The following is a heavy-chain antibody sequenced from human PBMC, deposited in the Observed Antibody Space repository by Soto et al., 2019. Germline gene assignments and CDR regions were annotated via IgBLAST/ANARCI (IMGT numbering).Heavy chain of an antibody. Sequence: QVQLQESGPGLVKPSETLSLTCTVSGGSISSYYWSWIRQPPGKGLEWIGYIYYSGSTNYNPSLTRXITISVDTSTNQFSLKLSSVTAADTAVYYCARHVQWLVTFDYWGQGTLVTVSS. V-gene: IGHV4-59*08. CDR1: GGSISSYY. CDR2: IYYSGST. D-gene: IGHD6-19*01. J-gene: IGHJ4*02. CDR3: ARHVQWLVTFDY.